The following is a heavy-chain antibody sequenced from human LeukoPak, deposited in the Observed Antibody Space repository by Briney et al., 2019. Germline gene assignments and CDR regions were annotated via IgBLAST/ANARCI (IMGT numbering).Heavy chain of an antibody. CDR3: AGRHCSGGGCYFAGADPFDY. CDR1: GFTFSSYA. V-gene: IGHV3-23*03. J-gene: IGHJ4*02. CDR2: IYSGGNI. Sequence: PWGSLRLSCAASGFTFSSYAMSWVRQAPGKGLEWVSVIYSGGNIYYIESVKGRFTISRDTSKNTLYLQMNSLRAEDTAVYFCAGRHCSGGGCYFAGADPFDYWGQGTLVTVSS. D-gene: IGHD2-15*01.